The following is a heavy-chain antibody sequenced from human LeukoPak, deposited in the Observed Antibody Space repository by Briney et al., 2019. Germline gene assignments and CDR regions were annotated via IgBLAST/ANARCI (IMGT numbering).Heavy chain of an antibody. CDR1: GGSISSSSYY. Sequence: SETLSLTCTVSGGSISSSSYYWGWIRQPPGKGLEWIGSIYYSGSTYYNPSLKSRVTISVDTSKNQFSLKLSSVTAADTAVYYCARGFVAYYYGSGSYSSPFDYWGQGTLVTVSS. CDR3: ARGFVAYYYGSGSYSSPFDY. CDR2: IYYSGST. D-gene: IGHD3-10*01. J-gene: IGHJ4*02. V-gene: IGHV4-39*07.